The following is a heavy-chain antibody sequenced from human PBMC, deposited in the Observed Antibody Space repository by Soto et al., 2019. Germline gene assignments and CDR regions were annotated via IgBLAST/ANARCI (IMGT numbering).Heavy chain of an antibody. CDR2: ISAHNGNT. D-gene: IGHD6-6*01. J-gene: IGHJ4*02. CDR1: GYIFTTYG. Sequence: QVHLVQSGAEVKKPGASVKVSCKGSGYIFTTYGITWVRQAPGQGLEWMGWISAHNGNTNYAQKLQGRGTVTRDSSTSPASMVLRILRSDATAVYYCARGRDGDYWGQGALVTVSS. V-gene: IGHV1-18*01. CDR3: ARGRDGDY.